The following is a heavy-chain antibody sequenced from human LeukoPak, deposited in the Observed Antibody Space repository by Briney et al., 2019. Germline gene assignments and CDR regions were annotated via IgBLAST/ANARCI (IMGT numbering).Heavy chain of an antibody. CDR1: KFIFSNYW. D-gene: IGHD2-15*01. V-gene: IGHV3-7*01. CDR2: IKKTGSET. CDR3: AREDGYCSGGNCYSYFDS. J-gene: IGHJ4*02. Sequence: GGSLRLSCAASKFIFSNYWMSWVRQAPGKGLEWVAYIKKTGSETYYVDSVKGRFTITRGNARNSLFLQMNSLRAEDTAVYYCAREDGYCSGGNCYSYFDSWGQGTLVTVSS.